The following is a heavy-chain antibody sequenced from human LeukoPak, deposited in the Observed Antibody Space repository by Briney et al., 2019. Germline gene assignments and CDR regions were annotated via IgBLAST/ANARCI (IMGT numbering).Heavy chain of an antibody. V-gene: IGHV1-69*13. J-gene: IGHJ4*02. D-gene: IGHD6-13*01. CDR3: ARQTAAGTDY. CDR2: IIPIFGTA. CDR1: GGTFSSYA. Sequence: ASVKVSCKASGGTFSSYAISWVRQAPGQGLEWMGGIIPIFGTANYAQKFQGRVTITADESTGTAYMELSSLRSEDTAVYYCARQTAAGTDYWGQGTLVTVSS.